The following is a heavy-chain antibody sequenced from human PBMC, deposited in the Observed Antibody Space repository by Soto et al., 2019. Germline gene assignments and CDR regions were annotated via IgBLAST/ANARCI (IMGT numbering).Heavy chain of an antibody. Sequence: GGSLRLSCAASGFTVSSTHMSWVRQAPGKGLEWVSVIYSGGATHYAVSVKGRLIISRDKSKNTVDLQMNSLRAEDTAVYYCAKGGPFFPEIYFFGYNWFGPGAPGTRVTVS. J-gene: IGHJ5*02. CDR2: IYSGGAT. D-gene: IGHD3-3*01. CDR3: AKGGPFFPEIYFFGYNWFGP. V-gene: IGHV3-53*01. CDR1: GFTVSSTH.